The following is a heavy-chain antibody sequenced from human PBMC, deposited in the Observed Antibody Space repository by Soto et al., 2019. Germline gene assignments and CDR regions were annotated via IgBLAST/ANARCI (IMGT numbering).Heavy chain of an antibody. CDR2: ISWNSGNI. CDR3: AKDLAGIKGPDF. J-gene: IGHJ4*02. D-gene: IGHD1-20*01. Sequence: EVHLVESGGGLVQPGRSLRLSCAASGFTFDDYTMHWVRQTPGKGLEWVSGISWNSGNIVYADSVKGRFTISRDNAKNSLYLQMNSLIVEDTALYYCAKDLAGIKGPDFWGQGTLVTVSS. V-gene: IGHV3-9*01. CDR1: GFTFDDYT.